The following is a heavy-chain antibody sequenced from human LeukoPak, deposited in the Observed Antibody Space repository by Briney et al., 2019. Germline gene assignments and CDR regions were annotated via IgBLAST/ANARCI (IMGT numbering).Heavy chain of an antibody. CDR1: GGTFSSYA. Sequence: SVKVSCKASGGTFSSYAISWVRPAPGQGLEWMGRIIPILGIANYAQKFQGRVTITADKSTSTAYMELSSLRSEDTAVYYCARDLRGVDYYDSSGYYPSLDYWGQGTLVTVSS. D-gene: IGHD3-22*01. V-gene: IGHV1-69*04. CDR2: IIPILGIA. CDR3: ARDLRGVDYYDSSGYYPSLDY. J-gene: IGHJ4*02.